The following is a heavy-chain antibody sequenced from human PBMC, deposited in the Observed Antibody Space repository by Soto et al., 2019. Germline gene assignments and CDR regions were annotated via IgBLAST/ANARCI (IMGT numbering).Heavy chain of an antibody. Sequence: KPSETLSLTCTVSGGSISSSSYYWGWIRQPPGKGLEWIGSIYYSGSTYYNPSLKSRVTISVDTSKNQFSLKLSSVTAADTAVYYCACRGYSGYDEDYWGQGTLVTVSS. D-gene: IGHD5-12*01. CDR1: GGSISSSSYY. V-gene: IGHV4-39*01. CDR2: IYYSGST. CDR3: ACRGYSGYDEDY. J-gene: IGHJ4*02.